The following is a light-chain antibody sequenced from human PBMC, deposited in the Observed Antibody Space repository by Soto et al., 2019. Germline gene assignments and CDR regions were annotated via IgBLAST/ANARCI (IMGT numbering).Light chain of an antibody. CDR1: QSVSSN. J-gene: IGKJ1*01. Sequence: EMLMTQSPSTLSAFPGAKATLSCMASQSVSSNLAWYQQKPGQAPRLLIYGASSRDTGIPARFSGSGSGTEFTLTITSLQSEDFAVYYCQQYNNWRWTFGQGTKVDI. CDR2: GAS. CDR3: QQYNNWRWT. V-gene: IGKV3-15*01.